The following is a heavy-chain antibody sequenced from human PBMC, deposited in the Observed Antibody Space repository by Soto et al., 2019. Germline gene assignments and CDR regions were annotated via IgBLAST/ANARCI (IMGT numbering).Heavy chain of an antibody. J-gene: IGHJ4*02. D-gene: IGHD2-21*01. CDR1: GFTFSDYG. Sequence: QLQLVESGGGVVQPGRSLRLSCAASGFTFSDYGMHWVRQAPGTGLEWVAVISYDGSDKYYADSVKGRFTISSDNSKNSRYVQMNSLRAEHTAVYYCATMGRLSDCWGQGTLVTVSS. CDR2: ISYDGSDK. CDR3: ATMGRLSDC. V-gene: IGHV3-30*03.